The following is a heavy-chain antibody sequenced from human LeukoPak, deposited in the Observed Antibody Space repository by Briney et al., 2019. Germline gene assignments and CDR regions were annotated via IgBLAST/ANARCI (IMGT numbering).Heavy chain of an antibody. Sequence: GGSLRLSCAASGFTFSSYEMNWVRQAPGKGLEWVSYISSSGSTIYYADSVKGRFTISRDNAKNSLYLQMNSLRAEDTAVYYCAKGLPHWELLLQSFDYWGQGTLVTVSS. D-gene: IGHD1-26*01. CDR3: AKGLPHWELLLQSFDY. CDR2: ISSSGSTI. CDR1: GFTFSSYE. J-gene: IGHJ4*02. V-gene: IGHV3-48*03.